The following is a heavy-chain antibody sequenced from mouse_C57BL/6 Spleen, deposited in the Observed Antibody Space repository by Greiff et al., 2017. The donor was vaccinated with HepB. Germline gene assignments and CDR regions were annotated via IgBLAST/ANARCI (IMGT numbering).Heavy chain of an antibody. Sequence: QVQLKQSGAELVKPGASVKISCKASGYAFSSYWMNWVKQRPGKGLEWIGQIYPGDGDTNYNGKFKGKATLTADKSSSTAYMQLSSLTSEDSAVYFCARSGGDGYYVDYWGQGTSVTVSS. D-gene: IGHD2-3*01. CDR1: GYAFSSYW. CDR2: IYPGDGDT. V-gene: IGHV1-80*01. J-gene: IGHJ4*01. CDR3: ARSGGDGYYVDY.